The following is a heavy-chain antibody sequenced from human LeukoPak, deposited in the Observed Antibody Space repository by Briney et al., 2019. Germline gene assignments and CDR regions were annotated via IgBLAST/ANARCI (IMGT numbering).Heavy chain of an antibody. D-gene: IGHD3-22*01. CDR3: ARDSHPNYYDSSGYRDAFDI. J-gene: IGHJ3*02. V-gene: IGHV3-15*01. Sequence: GGSLRLSCTASGFTASRFTFSEAWMSWVRQAPGKGLEWVGRIKNKRDGETTDYAEPVKGRFTISRDNAKNSLYLQMNSLRAEDTAVYYCARDSHPNYYDSSGYRDAFDIWGQGTMVTVSS. CDR2: IKNKRDGETT. CDR1: GFTASRFTFSEAW.